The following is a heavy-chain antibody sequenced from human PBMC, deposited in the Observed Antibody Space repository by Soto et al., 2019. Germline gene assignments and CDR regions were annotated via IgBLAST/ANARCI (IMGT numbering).Heavy chain of an antibody. CDR2: ISSASSFI. CDR3: ARGGAALKSGWFGP. D-gene: IGHD2-15*01. V-gene: IGHV3-21*01. Sequence: PGGSLRLSCAASGFTFSTYSMSWVRQTPGRGLEWGASISSASSFIYYSASLNGRFTISRDNAKNSLFLHMTSLTAEDTALYYCARGGAALKSGWFGPWGQGTLVTVSS. CDR1: GFTFSTYS. J-gene: IGHJ5*02.